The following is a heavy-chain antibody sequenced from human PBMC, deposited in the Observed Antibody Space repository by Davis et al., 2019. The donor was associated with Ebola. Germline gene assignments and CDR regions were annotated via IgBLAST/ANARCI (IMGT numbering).Heavy chain of an antibody. J-gene: IGHJ4*02. Sequence: AASVKVSCKASGYTFTGYGISWVRQAPGQGLEWMGWINPHNGNTNYAQNVQGRVTMTTDTSTSTAYMEVGSLRSDDTAVYYCSRAQFPTTSDHWGQGTLVTVPS. CDR3: SRAQFPTTSDH. D-gene: IGHD1-1*01. V-gene: IGHV1-18*04. CDR2: INPHNGNT. CDR1: GYTFTGYG.